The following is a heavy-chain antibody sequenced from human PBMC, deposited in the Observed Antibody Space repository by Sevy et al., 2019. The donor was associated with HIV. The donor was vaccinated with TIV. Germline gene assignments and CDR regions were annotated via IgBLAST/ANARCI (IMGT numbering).Heavy chain of an antibody. J-gene: IGHJ4*02. V-gene: IGHV3-74*01. CDR1: GFTFSSYW. CDR3: TRDSLGHSITRADY. D-gene: IGHD3-3*02. CDR2: INSDGSTT. Sequence: GGSLRLSCAASGFTFSSYWMHWVRQAPGKGLLWVSLINSDGSTTSYADSANGRFTISRDNATNTLYLHMNSLRAEDTAVYYCTRDSLGHSITRADYWGQGTLVTVSS.